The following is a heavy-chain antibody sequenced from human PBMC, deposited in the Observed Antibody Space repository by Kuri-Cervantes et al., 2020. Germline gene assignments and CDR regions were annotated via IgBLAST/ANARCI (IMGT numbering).Heavy chain of an antibody. J-gene: IGHJ5*02. CDR1: GGTFSSYA. D-gene: IGHD4-17*01. Sequence: SVKVSCKASGGTFSSYAISWVRQAPGQGLEWMGGTIPIFGTANYAQKFQGRVTITADKSTSTAYMELSSLRSDDTAMYYCAREGDYGDYNWFDPWGQGTLVTVSS. CDR2: TIPIFGTA. V-gene: IGHV1-69*06. CDR3: AREGDYGDYNWFDP.